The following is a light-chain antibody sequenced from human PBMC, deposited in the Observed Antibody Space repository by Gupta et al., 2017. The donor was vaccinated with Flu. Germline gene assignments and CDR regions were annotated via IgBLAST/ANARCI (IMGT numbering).Light chain of an antibody. J-gene: IGKJ3*01. CDR1: LTVDTAC. Sequence: IVFTQSPGTLSLSPGARATLASSVTLTVDTACFAWYQQKPGKPPTLLLYGTSRRASGIPDRFSGSGSGTDFTLTIKRLEPGDFAVYFCQQDDKLPFTFGPGTKVDFK. CDR2: GTS. CDR3: QQDDKLPFT. V-gene: IGKV3-20*01.